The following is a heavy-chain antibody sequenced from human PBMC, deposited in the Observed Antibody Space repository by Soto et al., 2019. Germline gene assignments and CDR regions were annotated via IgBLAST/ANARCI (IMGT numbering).Heavy chain of an antibody. V-gene: IGHV4-34*01. CDR3: ARGRTGGTTVTTNYSMDV. Sequence: SETLSLTCAVYGGSFSGYYWSWIRQPPGKGLEWIGEINHSGSTDYNPSLKSRVTISVDTSKNQFSLKLSSVTAADTAVYYCARGRTGGTTVTTNYSMDVWGQGTTVTVSS. CDR2: INHSGST. D-gene: IGHD4-17*01. CDR1: GGSFSGYY. J-gene: IGHJ6*02.